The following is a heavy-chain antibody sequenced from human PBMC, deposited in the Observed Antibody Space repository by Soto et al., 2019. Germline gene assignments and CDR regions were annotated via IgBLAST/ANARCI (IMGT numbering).Heavy chain of an antibody. CDR2: TYYRSKWYN. Sequence: SQTLSLTCAISGDSVSSNSASSNWIRQSPLRGLEWLGRTYYRSKWYNDYAVSVKSRITINPDTSKNQFSLQLNSVTPEDTAVYYCARGWFTHFDFWGQGTLVTVSS. CDR3: ARGWFTHFDF. J-gene: IGHJ4*02. D-gene: IGHD6-19*01. V-gene: IGHV6-1*01. CDR1: GDSVSSNSAS.